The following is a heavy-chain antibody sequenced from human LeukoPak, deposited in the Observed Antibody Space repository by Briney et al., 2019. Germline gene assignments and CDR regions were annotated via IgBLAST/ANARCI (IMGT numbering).Heavy chain of an antibody. J-gene: IGHJ4*02. CDR2: IKEDGGEK. V-gene: IGHV3-7*01. Sequence: GGSLRLSCAASGFTFSRYWMSWVRQAPGKGLEGVANIKEDGGEKYYVDSVKGRFTISRDNTKNSLHLQMNSLRAEDTAVYYCARDDYYSNADWGQGTLVTVSS. CDR1: GFTFSRYW. D-gene: IGHD3-22*01. CDR3: ARDDYYSNAD.